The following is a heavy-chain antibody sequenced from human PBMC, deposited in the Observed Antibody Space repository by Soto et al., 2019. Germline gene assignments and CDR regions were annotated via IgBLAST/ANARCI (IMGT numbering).Heavy chain of an antibody. CDR2: IYYSGST. CDR1: GGSISSSSYY. CDR3: AKYYYGSGSYYTPVDY. Sequence: SETLSLTCTVSGGSISSSSYYWVLIRQPPGKGLEWIGSIYYSGSTYYNPSLNSRVTISVDTSKNQFSLKLSSVTAADTAVYYCAKYYYGSGSYYTPVDYWGQGTLVTVSS. V-gene: IGHV4-39*01. J-gene: IGHJ4*02. D-gene: IGHD3-10*01.